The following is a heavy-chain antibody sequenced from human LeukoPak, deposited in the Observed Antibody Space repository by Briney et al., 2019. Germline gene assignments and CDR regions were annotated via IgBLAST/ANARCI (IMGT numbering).Heavy chain of an antibody. CDR2: IIPILGIA. CDR3: ARGIAAAGSTNWFDP. V-gene: IGHV1-69*04. D-gene: IGHD6-13*01. J-gene: IGHJ5*02. Sequence: SVKVSCKASGGTFSSYAMSWVRQAPGQGLEWMGRIIPILGIANYAQKFQGRVTITADKSTSTAYMELSSLRSEDTAVYYCARGIAAAGSTNWFDPWGQGTLVTVSS. CDR1: GGTFSSYA.